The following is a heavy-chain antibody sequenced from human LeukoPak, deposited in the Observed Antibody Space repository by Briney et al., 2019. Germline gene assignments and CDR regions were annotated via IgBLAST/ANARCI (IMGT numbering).Heavy chain of an antibody. Sequence: GSLRLSCAASGFTFSSYGMHWVRQAPGKGLEWVAVISYDGSNKYYADSVKGRFTISRDNSKNTLYLQMNSLRAEDTAVYYCAKGDSNYFDYWGQGTLVTVSS. CDR3: AKGDSNYFDY. V-gene: IGHV3-30*18. CDR2: ISYDGSNK. CDR1: GFTFSSYG. D-gene: IGHD2-21*02. J-gene: IGHJ4*02.